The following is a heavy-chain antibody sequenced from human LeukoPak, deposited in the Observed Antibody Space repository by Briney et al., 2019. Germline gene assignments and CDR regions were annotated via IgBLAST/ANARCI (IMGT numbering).Heavy chain of an antibody. Sequence: GGSLRLSCAASGFTFSDYYMSWIHQAPGKGPEWDSYISSSGSTIYYADSVKGRFTISRDNAKNSLYLQMNSLRAEDTAVYYCARDFSAWFDPWGQGTPVTVSS. V-gene: IGHV3-11*04. CDR1: GFTFSDYY. D-gene: IGHD6-25*01. CDR3: ARDFSAWFDP. CDR2: ISSSGSTI. J-gene: IGHJ5*02.